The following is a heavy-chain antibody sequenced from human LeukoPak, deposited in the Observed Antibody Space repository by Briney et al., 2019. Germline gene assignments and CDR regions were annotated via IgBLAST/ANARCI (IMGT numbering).Heavy chain of an antibody. Sequence: SVKVSCKASGGTFSSYAISWVRQAPGQGLEWMGRIIPILGIANYAQKFQGRVTITADKSTSTAYMELSSLRSEDTAVYYCARVLASYDILTGYPNLYYYYGMDVWGQGTTVTVSS. J-gene: IGHJ6*02. D-gene: IGHD3-9*01. V-gene: IGHV1-69*04. CDR1: GGTFSSYA. CDR3: ARVLASYDILTGYPNLYYYYGMDV. CDR2: IIPILGIA.